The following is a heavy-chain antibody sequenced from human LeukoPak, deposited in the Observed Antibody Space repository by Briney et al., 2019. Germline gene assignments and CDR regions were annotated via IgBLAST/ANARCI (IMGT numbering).Heavy chain of an antibody. Sequence: PGASLRLSCAASGFTFSSYAMNWVRQAPGKGLEWVSGISSSGGSTYYADSVKGRFTISKDNSKNTLYLQMTSLRAEDTALYYCAKDLWMYGGTSGSCLDFWGQGTLVTVSS. J-gene: IGHJ4*02. CDR2: ISSSGGST. CDR1: GFTFSSYA. V-gene: IGHV3-23*01. CDR3: AKDLWMYGGTSGSCLDF. D-gene: IGHD4-23*01.